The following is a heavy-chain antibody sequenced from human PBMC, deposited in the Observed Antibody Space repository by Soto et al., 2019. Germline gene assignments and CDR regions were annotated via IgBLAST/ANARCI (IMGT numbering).Heavy chain of an antibody. CDR3: AKGGHIDF. CDR1: GFSFSTYW. CDR2: IKADGSET. Sequence: EVQLVESGGGLVQPGGSLRLSCVASGFSFSTYWMSWVRQVPGTGLEWVANIKADGSETHYVDSVRGRFTISGDNAKTSLYLQVNSLRAEDTAVYYCAKGGHIDFCGQGTLVTVSS. V-gene: IGHV3-7*03. J-gene: IGHJ4*02. D-gene: IGHD3-16*01.